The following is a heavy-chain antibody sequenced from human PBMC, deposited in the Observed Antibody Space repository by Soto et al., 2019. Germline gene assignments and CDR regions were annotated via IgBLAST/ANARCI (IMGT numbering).Heavy chain of an antibody. V-gene: IGHV3-23*01. D-gene: IGHD5-12*01. Sequence: GGSLRLSCAASGFSFDTYAMSWVRQAPGKGLEWVSSISGSGGNTYYADSVKGRFTISRDNSKNILYLQMTSLRAEDTALYYCAKFGMTTIKRDYWGQGTQVTVSS. CDR3: AKFGMTTIKRDY. CDR1: GFSFDTYA. CDR2: ISGSGGNT. J-gene: IGHJ4*02.